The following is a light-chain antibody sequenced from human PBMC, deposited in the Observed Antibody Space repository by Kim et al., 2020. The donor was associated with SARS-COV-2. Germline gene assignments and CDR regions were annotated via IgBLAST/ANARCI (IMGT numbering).Light chain of an antibody. CDR2: YDS. V-gene: IGLV3-21*04. Sequence: PGKTARITCGGNNIGSKSVHCYQQKPGQAPVLVIYYDSDRPSGIPERFSGSNSGNTATLTISRVEAGDEADYYCQVWDSSSDPRGVFGTGTKVTVL. J-gene: IGLJ1*01. CDR3: QVWDSSSDPRGV. CDR1: NIGSKS.